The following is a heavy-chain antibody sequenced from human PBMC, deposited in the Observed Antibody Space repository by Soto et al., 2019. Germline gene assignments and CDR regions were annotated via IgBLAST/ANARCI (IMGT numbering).Heavy chain of an antibody. J-gene: IGHJ4*02. D-gene: IGHD6-19*01. CDR3: ARDQGGSGWRLES. CDR2: IWHDGSNK. CDR1: GFSFSSDA. V-gene: IGHV3-33*01. Sequence: QVQLVESGGGVVQPGRSLRLSCAASGFSFSSDAMHWVRQAPGKGLEWVAFIWHDGSNKYYAASVRGRFTISRDNSENTMYLQMNSLRAEDTAVYYCARDQGGSGWRLESWGQGTQVTVSS.